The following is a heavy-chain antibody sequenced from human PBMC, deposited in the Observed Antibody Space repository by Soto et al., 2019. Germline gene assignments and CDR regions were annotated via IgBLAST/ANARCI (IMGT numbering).Heavy chain of an antibody. V-gene: IGHV3-30-3*01. CDR1: GFTFSSYA. J-gene: IGHJ3*02. CDR2: ISYDGSNK. D-gene: IGHD2-15*01. CDR3: ARERGDCSGGSCYSRGAFDI. Sequence: QVQLVESGGGVVQPGRSLRLSCAASGFTFSSYAMHWVRQAPGKGLEWVAVISYDGSNKYYADSVKGRFTISRDNSKNTLDLQMNSLRAEDTAVYYCARERGDCSGGSCYSRGAFDIWGQGTMVTVSS.